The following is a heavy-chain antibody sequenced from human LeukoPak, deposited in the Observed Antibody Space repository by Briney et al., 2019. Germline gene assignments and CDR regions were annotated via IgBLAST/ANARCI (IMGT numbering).Heavy chain of an antibody. CDR3: ARQQGIQYLNFDY. V-gene: IGHV1-46*01. CDR1: GYTFTSYY. CDR2: INLIGGLT. J-gene: IGHJ4*02. Sequence: GASVKVSCKASGYTFTSYYIHWLRQAPGQGPEWMGMINLIGGLTHYAPKFQGRVTTTRDTSTSTVYMELSSLGSEDTAVYYCARQQGIQYLNFDYWGQGALITVSS. D-gene: IGHD5-24*01.